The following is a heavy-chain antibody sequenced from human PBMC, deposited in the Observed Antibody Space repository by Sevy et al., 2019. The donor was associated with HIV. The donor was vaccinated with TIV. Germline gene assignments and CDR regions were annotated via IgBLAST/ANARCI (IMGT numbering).Heavy chain of an antibody. Sequence: APVKVSCKVSGYTLTELSMHWVRQAPGKGLEWMGGFDPGSGATVYAQKLQGRVIMTEDTSTDTGYMELSSLRSEDTAVYYCATVGLRYVSGASAYQGDWFDPWGQGTLVTVSS. CDR1: GYTLTELS. J-gene: IGHJ5*02. V-gene: IGHV1-24*01. D-gene: IGHD2-15*01. CDR3: ATVGLRYVSGASAYQGDWFDP. CDR2: FDPGSGAT.